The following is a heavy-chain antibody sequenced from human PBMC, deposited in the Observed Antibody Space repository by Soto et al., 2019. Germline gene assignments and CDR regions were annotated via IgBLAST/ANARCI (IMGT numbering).Heavy chain of an antibody. CDR2: INHSGST. Sequence: SETLSLTCAVYGGSFSGYYWSWIRQPPGKGLEWIGEINHSGSTNYNPSLKSRVTISVDTSKNQFSLKLSSVTAADTAVYYCARKRSRGYCSGGSCYRGVFDYWGQGTLVTVSS. J-gene: IGHJ4*02. CDR1: GGSFSGYY. V-gene: IGHV4-34*01. CDR3: ARKRSRGYCSGGSCYRGVFDY. D-gene: IGHD2-15*01.